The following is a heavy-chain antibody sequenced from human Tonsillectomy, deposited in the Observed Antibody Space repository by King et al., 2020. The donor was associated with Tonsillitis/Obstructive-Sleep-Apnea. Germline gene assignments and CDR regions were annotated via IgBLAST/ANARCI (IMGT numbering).Heavy chain of an antibody. V-gene: IGHV1-18*01. CDR1: GYTFTSYG. J-gene: IGHJ3*02. Sequence: QLVQSGAEVKKPGASVKVSCKASGYTFTSYGISWVRQAPGQRLEWMGWISAYNGNTNCAQKFQGRVTMTSDTSTSTAYLELRSLRSDEPAVYYCARSYCGGDCPGDAFDIWGQGTMVTVSS. D-gene: IGHD2-21*01. CDR2: ISAYNGNT. CDR3: ARSYCGGDCPGDAFDI.